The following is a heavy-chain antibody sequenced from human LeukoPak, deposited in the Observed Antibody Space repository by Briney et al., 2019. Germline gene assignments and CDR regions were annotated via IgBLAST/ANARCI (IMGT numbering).Heavy chain of an antibody. D-gene: IGHD3-10*02. CDR3: ECSGSYINYFDY. Sequence: SETLSLTCTVSGGSISSSSYYWGWIRQPPGKGLEWIGSIYYSGSTYYNPSLKSRVTISVDTSKNQFSLKLSSVTAADTAVYYCECSGSYINYFDYWGQGTLATVSS. CDR1: GGSISSSSYY. V-gene: IGHV4-39*01. CDR2: IYYSGST. J-gene: IGHJ4*02.